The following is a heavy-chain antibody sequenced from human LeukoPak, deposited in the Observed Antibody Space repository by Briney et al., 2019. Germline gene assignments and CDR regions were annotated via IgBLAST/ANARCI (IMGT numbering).Heavy chain of an antibody. J-gene: IGHJ4*02. CDR3: ARGYGDYNSEGFDY. V-gene: IGHV4-31*03. D-gene: IGHD4-17*01. CDR2: IYYSGST. Sequence: SQTLSLTCTVSGGSISSGGYYWSWIRQHPGKGLEWIGYIYYSGSTYYNSSLKSRVTISVDTSKNQFSLKLSSVTAADTAVYYCARGYGDYNSEGFDYWGQGTLVTVSS. CDR1: GGSISSGGYY.